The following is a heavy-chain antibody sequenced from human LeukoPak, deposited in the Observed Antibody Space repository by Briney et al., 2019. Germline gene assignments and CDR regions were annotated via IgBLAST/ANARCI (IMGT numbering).Heavy chain of an antibody. CDR2: ISGSGGST. D-gene: IGHD3-3*01. J-gene: IGHJ6*02. Sequence: SGGSLRLSCAASGFTFSSYAMSWVRQAPGKGLEWVSAISGSGGSTYYADSVKGRFTISRDNSKYTLYLQMNSLRAEDTAVYYCAKTGAITIFGVESSPYYYYGMDVWGQGTTVTVSS. CDR1: GFTFSSYA. V-gene: IGHV3-23*01. CDR3: AKTGAITIFGVESSPYYYYGMDV.